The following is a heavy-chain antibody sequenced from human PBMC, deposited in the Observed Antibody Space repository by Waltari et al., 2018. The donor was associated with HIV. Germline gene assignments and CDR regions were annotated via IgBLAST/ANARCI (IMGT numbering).Heavy chain of an antibody. Sequence: QVQLQQWGAGLLKPSETLSLTCAVYGGSFSGYYWSWIRQPPGKGLEWIGEINHSGSTNYNPSLKSRVTISVDTSKNQFSLKLGSVTAADTAVYYCARVRYCSGGSCLLYYFDYWGQGTLVTVSS. CDR3: ARVRYCSGGSCLLYYFDY. CDR2: INHSGST. CDR1: GGSFSGYY. V-gene: IGHV4-34*01. D-gene: IGHD2-15*01. J-gene: IGHJ4*02.